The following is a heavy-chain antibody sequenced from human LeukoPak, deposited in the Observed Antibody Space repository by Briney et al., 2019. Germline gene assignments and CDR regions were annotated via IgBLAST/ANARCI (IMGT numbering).Heavy chain of an antibody. Sequence: PGGSLRLSCAASGFTFDDYGMSWVRQAPGKGLEWVSGINWNGGSTGYADSVKGRFTISRDNAKNSLSLQMNSLRADDTAVYFCARDGWNYCFDYWGQGTVVTVSS. V-gene: IGHV3-20*04. CDR2: INWNGGST. J-gene: IGHJ4*02. CDR1: GFTFDDYG. D-gene: IGHD1-7*01. CDR3: ARDGWNYCFDY.